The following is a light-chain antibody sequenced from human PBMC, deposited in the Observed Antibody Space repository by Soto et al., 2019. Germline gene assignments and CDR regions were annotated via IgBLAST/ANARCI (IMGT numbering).Light chain of an antibody. CDR1: SSDIGTYNL. J-gene: IGLJ1*01. CDR2: EVN. V-gene: IGLV2-23*02. CDR3: CSYPGSSTLYV. Sequence: QSALTQPASVSGSPGQSITISCTGTSSDIGTYNLVSWYQQHPGKAPKLMIYEVNKRPSGVSDRFSGSKSGNTASLTISGLQAEDEADYYCCSYPGSSTLYVFGTGIKLTVL.